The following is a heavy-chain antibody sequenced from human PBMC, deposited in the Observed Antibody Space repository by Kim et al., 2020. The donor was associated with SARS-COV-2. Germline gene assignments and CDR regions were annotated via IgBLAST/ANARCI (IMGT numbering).Heavy chain of an antibody. V-gene: IGHV5-10-1*01. CDR2: IDPSDSST. CDR1: GYSFTSYW. D-gene: IGHD4-4*01. J-gene: IGHJ6*02. CDR3: ASKDGGLQRYGDGMDV. Sequence: GESLKISCKGSGYSFTSYWISWVRQMPGKGLEWMGRIDPSDSSTNYSPSFQGHVTISADKSISTAYLQWSSLKASDTAMYYCASKDGGLQRYGDGMDVWGQGTTVTVSS.